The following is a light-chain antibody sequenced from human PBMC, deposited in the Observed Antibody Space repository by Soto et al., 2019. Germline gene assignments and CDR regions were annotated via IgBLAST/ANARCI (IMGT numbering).Light chain of an antibody. V-gene: IGLV2-14*01. CDR2: EVS. J-gene: IGLJ3*02. CDR3: SSYTSSSTLHWV. Sequence: QSALTQPASVSGSPGQSITLSCTGTSSDVGGYNYVSWYQQHPGKAPKLMIYEVSNRPSGVSNRFSGSKSGNTASLTISGLQAEGEADYYCSSYTSSSTLHWVFGGGTKLTVL. CDR1: SSDVGGYNY.